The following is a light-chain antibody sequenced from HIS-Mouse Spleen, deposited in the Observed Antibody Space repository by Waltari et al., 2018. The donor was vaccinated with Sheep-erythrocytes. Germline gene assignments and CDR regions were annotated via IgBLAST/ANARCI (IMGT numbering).Light chain of an antibody. J-gene: IGLJ3*02. CDR1: RSDVGSYNL. V-gene: IGLV2-23*01. Sequence: QSALTQPASVSGSPGQSITISCTGTRSDVGSYNLVSWYQQHPGKAPKLMIYEGSKRPSGVSKRFSGSKSGNTASLTISGLQAEDEADYYCCSYAGSSTPWVFGGGTKLTVL. CDR3: CSYAGSSTPWV. CDR2: EGS.